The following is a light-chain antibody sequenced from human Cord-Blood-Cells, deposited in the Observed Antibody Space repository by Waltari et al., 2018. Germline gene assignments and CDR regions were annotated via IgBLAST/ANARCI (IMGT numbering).Light chain of an antibody. CDR3: CSYAGSSGV. V-gene: IGLV2-23*01. J-gene: IGLJ1*01. CDR1: SSDVGSYNL. CDR2: EGS. Sequence: QSALTQPASVSGSPGQSITISCTGTSSDVGSYNLVSWYQQPPGKAPKLMIYEGSKRPSGVSNRVSGSKSGNTASLTISGIQAEDEADYYCCSYAGSSGVFGTGTKVTVL.